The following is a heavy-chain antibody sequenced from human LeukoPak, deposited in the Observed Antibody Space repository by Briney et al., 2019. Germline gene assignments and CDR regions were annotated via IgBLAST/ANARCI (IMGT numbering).Heavy chain of an antibody. CDR1: GFTFSSYE. D-gene: IGHD6-19*01. CDR2: ISYDGSNK. CDR3: AREGLAFDY. V-gene: IGHV3-30-3*01. J-gene: IGHJ4*02. Sequence: GGSLRLSCAASGFTFSSYEMNWVRQAPGKGLEWVAVISYDGSNKYYADSVKGRFTISRDDSKNTLYLQVNSLRPEDTAVYYCAREGLAFDYWGQGTLVTVSS.